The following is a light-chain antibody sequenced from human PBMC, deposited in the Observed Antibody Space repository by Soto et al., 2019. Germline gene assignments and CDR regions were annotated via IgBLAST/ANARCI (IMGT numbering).Light chain of an antibody. CDR2: DAS. CDR1: QSVSSW. Sequence: DIQMTQSPSTLSASVGDRVTITCRASQSVSSWLAWYQQKPGKAPKLLIYDASSLESGVPSRFSSNGSGTEFTLSISRLQPDDVATYYCQHYKSYFFTSGPETKVEIK. J-gene: IGKJ3*01. V-gene: IGKV1-5*01. CDR3: QHYKSYFFT.